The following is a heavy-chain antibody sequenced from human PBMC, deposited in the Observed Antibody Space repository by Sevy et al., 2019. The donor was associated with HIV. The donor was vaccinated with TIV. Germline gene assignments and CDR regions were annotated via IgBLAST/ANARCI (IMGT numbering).Heavy chain of an antibody. V-gene: IGHV3-30*04. Sequence: GGSVRLSCAASEITLSTAIIHWVRQAPGKGLEWVAAISYDESKYYADSVKGRLTISRDSSKNTVYLEMSSLRTEDTAVYYCAKEVGTSGRCGYFNYGGQGTLVTVSS. J-gene: IGHJ4*02. CDR2: ISYDESK. CDR3: AKEVGTSGRCGYFNY. CDR1: EITLSTAI. D-gene: IGHD6-19*01.